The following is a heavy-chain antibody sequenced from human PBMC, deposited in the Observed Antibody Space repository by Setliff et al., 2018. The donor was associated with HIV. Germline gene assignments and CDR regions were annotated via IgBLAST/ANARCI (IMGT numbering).Heavy chain of an antibody. J-gene: IGHJ6*02. D-gene: IGHD3-10*01. CDR1: GYSISSGYY. Sequence: LSLTCTVSGYSISSGYYWGWIRQPPGRGLEWIGAIHHSGNTYYNPSLKSRVTISVDTSKNLFSLKVNSVTAADTAVYYCARHDITLVRGLVWGQGTTVTVSS. V-gene: IGHV4-38-2*02. CDR2: IHHSGNT. CDR3: ARHDITLVRGLV.